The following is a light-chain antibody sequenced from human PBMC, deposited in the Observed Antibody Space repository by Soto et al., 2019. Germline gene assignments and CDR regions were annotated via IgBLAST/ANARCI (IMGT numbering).Light chain of an antibody. Sequence: IVLTQSPGTLSLSPGERATLSCRASQSVSSSYLAWYQQKPGQAPRLLIYGASSRATGIPDRFSGSGSGTDFTLTISRLEPEDFAVYYCQQYGSSPETFGQGTKVDNK. J-gene: IGKJ1*01. CDR3: QQYGSSPET. CDR2: GAS. V-gene: IGKV3-20*01. CDR1: QSVSSSY.